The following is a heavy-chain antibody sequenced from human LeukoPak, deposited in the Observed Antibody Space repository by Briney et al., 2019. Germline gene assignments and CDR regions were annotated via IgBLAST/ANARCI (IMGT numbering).Heavy chain of an antibody. CDR3: ARLGFGDGGDY. J-gene: IGHJ4*02. CDR2: ISSDEINK. V-gene: IGHV3-30-3*01. Sequence: GGSLRLSCAASGFTFSTYAMHWVRQAPGKGLEWVAVISSDEINKYYADSVKGRFTISRDNSKNTLYLQMNSLRAEDTAVYYCARLGFGDGGDYWGQGTLVTVSS. CDR1: GFTFSTYA. D-gene: IGHD4-17*01.